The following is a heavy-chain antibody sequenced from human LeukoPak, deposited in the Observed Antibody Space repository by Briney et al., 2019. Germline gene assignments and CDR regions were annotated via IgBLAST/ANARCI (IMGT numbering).Heavy chain of an antibody. CDR3: ARPTVTSGYYTI. Sequence: PGGSLRLSCAASGFIVSSIYMSWVRHAPGKGLEWVSVIYSGGGTDYAESVKGRFTISRDTSKNTLYLQMNSLRAEDTAVYFCARPTVTSGYYTIWGQGTLVTVSS. CDR2: IYSGGGT. V-gene: IGHV3-53*01. J-gene: IGHJ4*02. D-gene: IGHD3-22*01. CDR1: GFIVSSIY.